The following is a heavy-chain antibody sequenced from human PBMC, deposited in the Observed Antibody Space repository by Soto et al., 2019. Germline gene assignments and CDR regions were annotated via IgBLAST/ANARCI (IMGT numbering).Heavy chain of an antibody. Sequence: ASVKVSCKASGYTFTSYDLHWVRQAPGQRLEWMGWTNAGNGNTKYSQKFQGRVTITRDTSASTAYMELSSLRSEDTAVYYCARDQYTSGWPNLGLDVWGQGTTVTVSS. D-gene: IGHD6-19*01. CDR3: ARDQYTSGWPNLGLDV. J-gene: IGHJ6*02. V-gene: IGHV1-3*01. CDR1: GYTFTSYD. CDR2: TNAGNGNT.